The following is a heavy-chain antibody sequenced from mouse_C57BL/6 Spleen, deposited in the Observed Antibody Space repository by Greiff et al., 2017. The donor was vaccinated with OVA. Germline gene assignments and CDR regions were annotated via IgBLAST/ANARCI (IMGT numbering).Heavy chain of an antibody. Sequence: QVQLQQSGAELVRPGASVKLSCKASGYTFTDYYINWVKQRPGQGLEWIARIYPGSGNTYYNEKFKGKATLTAEKSSSTAYMQLSSLTSEDSAVYFCARCYYYGSSYRAMDYWGQGTSVTVSS. CDR1: GYTFTDYY. CDR2: IYPGSGNT. V-gene: IGHV1-76*01. D-gene: IGHD1-1*01. J-gene: IGHJ4*01. CDR3: ARCYYYGSSYRAMDY.